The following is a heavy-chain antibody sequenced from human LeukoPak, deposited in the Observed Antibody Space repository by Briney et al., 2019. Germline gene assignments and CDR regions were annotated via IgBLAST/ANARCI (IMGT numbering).Heavy chain of an antibody. CDR3: AREGITGTTRWFDP. CDR1: GFTFSSYS. V-gene: IGHV3-21*01. D-gene: IGHD1-20*01. CDR2: ISSSSSYI. J-gene: IGHJ5*02. Sequence: GGSLRLSCAASGFTFSSYSMNWVRQAPGKGLEWVSSISSSSSYIYYADSVKGRFTISRDNAKNSLYLQMNSLRAEDTAVYYCAREGITGTTRWFDPWGQGTLVTVSS.